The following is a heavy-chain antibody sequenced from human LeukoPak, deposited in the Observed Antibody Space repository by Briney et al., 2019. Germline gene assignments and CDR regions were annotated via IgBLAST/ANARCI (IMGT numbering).Heavy chain of an antibody. Sequence: GGSLRLSCAASGFTFSSYAMSWVRQAPGKGLEWVSAISGSGGSTYYADSVKGRFTIFRDNSKNTLYLQMNSLRAEDTAVYYCAKQYSSSSSSIDYWGQGTLVTVSS. CDR3: AKQYSSSSSSIDY. D-gene: IGHD6-6*01. V-gene: IGHV3-23*01. J-gene: IGHJ4*02. CDR2: ISGSGGST. CDR1: GFTFSSYA.